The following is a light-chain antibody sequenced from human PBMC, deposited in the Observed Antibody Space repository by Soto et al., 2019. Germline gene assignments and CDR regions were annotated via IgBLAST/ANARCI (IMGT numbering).Light chain of an antibody. V-gene: IGKV1-6*01. J-gene: IGKJ1*01. CDR1: QGIRNG. Sequence: AIQMTQSPSSLSASIGDRVTITCRASQGIRNGLGWYQQKPGKTPKLLIYAAFSLQSGVPSRFSGSGSGTDFTLSISSLQPEDFATYYCLQDYNYPLTFGQGTKVDIK. CDR2: AAF. CDR3: LQDYNYPLT.